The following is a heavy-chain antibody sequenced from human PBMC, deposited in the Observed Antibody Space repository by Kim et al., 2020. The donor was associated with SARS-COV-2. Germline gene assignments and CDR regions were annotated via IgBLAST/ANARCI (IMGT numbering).Heavy chain of an antibody. V-gene: IGHV3-48*03. CDR3: AREGWKYRDGVGDHFDF. J-gene: IGHJ4*02. D-gene: IGHD2-21*02. Sequence: SVKGRFTISRDNAKNSVYLQMSSRRADETAVYYCAREGWKYRDGVGDHFDFWGQGSLVSVSS.